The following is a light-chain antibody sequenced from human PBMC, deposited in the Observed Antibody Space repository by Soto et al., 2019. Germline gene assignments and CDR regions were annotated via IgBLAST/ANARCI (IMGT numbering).Light chain of an antibody. Sequence: QSVLTQPPSASGPPGQRVTISCSGRSSNIGSNYVYWYQQLPGTAPKLLIYRNNQRHSGVPDRFSGSKSGTSASLAISGLRSEDEADYYCAAWDDSLSGLVFGGGTKLTVL. J-gene: IGLJ2*01. V-gene: IGLV1-47*01. CDR3: AAWDDSLSGLV. CDR1: SSNIGSNY. CDR2: RNN.